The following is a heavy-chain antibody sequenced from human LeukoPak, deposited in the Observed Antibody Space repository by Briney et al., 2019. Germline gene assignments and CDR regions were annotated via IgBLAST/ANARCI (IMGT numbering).Heavy chain of an antibody. D-gene: IGHD6-6*01. V-gene: IGHV3-21*04. CDR2: ISSSSSYI. J-gene: IGHJ2*01. Sequence: SGGSLRLSCAASGFTFSSYSMNWVRQAPGKGLEWVSSISSSSSYIYYADSVKGRFTISRDNSKNTLYLQMNSLRAEDTAVYYCATIIAARHQYWYFDLWGRGTLVTVSS. CDR1: GFTFSSYS. CDR3: ATIIAARHQYWYFDL.